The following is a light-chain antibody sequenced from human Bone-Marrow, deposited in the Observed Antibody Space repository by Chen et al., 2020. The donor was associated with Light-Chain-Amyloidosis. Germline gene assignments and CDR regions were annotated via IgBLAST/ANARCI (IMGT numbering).Light chain of an antibody. V-gene: IGLV1-44*01. Sequence: SVLTPPPSASGTPGQRVTISCSGSSSNIGSNTVNWYQQLPGTAPKLLMFSNDQRPSGVPDRFSGSKSGTSASLAISGLQSEDEAEYYCATWDDSLKVIGGGTKLTVL. CDR2: SND. CDR3: ATWDDSLKV. CDR1: SSNIGSNT. J-gene: IGLJ3*02.